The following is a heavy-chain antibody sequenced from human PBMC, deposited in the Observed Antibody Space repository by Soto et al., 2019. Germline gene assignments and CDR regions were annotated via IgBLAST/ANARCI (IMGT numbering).Heavy chain of an antibody. CDR1: GYTFTSDG. CDR3: ARSPLSLYSADFW. J-gene: IGHJ4*01. D-gene: IGHD6-13*01. V-gene: IGHV1-3*01. Sequence: QVQLVQSGAEVRKPGASVMVSCKASGYTFTSDGIHWVRQAPGQRLEWMGWINAGNGDTKYSQKFQDRVTITRDTSASTAYMELSSLRSDDTAIYYCARSPLSLYSADFWWGLGTLVTVSS. CDR2: INAGNGDT.